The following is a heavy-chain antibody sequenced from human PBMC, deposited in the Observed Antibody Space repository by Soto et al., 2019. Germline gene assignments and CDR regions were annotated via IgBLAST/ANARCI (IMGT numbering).Heavy chain of an antibody. V-gene: IGHV3-23*01. J-gene: IGHJ4*02. Sequence: PGGSLRLSCAASGFTFNNYAVSWVRQAPGKGLEWVSAISASGGATYYADSVKGRFTISRDNAKNSLYLQMNSLRAEDTAVYYCARDLNLGSFDYWGQGTLVTVSS. CDR3: ARDLNLGSFDY. CDR1: GFTFNNYA. CDR2: ISASGGAT.